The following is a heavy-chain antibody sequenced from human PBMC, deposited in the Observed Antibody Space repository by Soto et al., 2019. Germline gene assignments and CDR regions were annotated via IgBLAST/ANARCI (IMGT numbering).Heavy chain of an antibody. CDR1: GGSISSYY. J-gene: IGHJ5*02. D-gene: IGHD3-10*01. V-gene: IGHV4-59*01. CDR3: ARNKIWFGEPPNWFDP. Sequence: PSETLSLTCTVSGGSISSYYWSWIRQPPGKGLEWIGYIYYSGSTNYNPSLKSRVTISVDTSKNQFSLKLSSVTAADTAVYYCARNKIWFGEPPNWFDPWGQGTLVTVSS. CDR2: IYYSGST.